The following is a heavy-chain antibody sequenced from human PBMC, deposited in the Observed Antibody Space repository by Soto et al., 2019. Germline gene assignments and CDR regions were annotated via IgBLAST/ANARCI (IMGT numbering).Heavy chain of an antibody. Sequence: QVQLVESGGGVVQPGRSLRLSCAASGFTFSSYGMHWVRQAPGKGLEWVAVIWYDGSNKYYADSVKGRFTISRDNSKNTLYLQMNSLRAEDTAVYYCARDGYYDILTGPNYAFDIWGQGTMVTVSS. D-gene: IGHD3-9*01. CDR2: IWYDGSNK. CDR3: ARDGYYDILTGPNYAFDI. V-gene: IGHV3-33*01. CDR1: GFTFSSYG. J-gene: IGHJ3*02.